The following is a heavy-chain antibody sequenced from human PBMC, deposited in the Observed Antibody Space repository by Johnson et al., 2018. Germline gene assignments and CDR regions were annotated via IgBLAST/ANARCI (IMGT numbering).Heavy chain of an antibody. Sequence: QVQLQQWGAGLLKPSETLSLTCAVYGGSFSGYYWSWIRQPPGKGLAWIGAINHSGSTNYNPSLKSRVTIPVDTSNNQFFLKLSSVTAAATAVDYCARVMPTRFTVFGVVSRDAFDIWGQGTRVTVSS. V-gene: IGHV4-34*01. J-gene: IGHJ3*02. CDR3: ARVMPTRFTVFGVVSRDAFDI. D-gene: IGHD3-3*01. CDR1: GGSFSGYY. CDR2: INHSGST.